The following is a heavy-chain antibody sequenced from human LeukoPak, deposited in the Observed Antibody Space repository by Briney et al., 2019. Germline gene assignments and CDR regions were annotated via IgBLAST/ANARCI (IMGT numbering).Heavy chain of an antibody. J-gene: IGHJ6*02. CDR1: GFTFSSYS. V-gene: IGHV3-21*01. Sequence: GGSLRLSCAASGFTFSSYSMNWVRQAPGKGLEWVSSISSSSSYIYYADSVKGRFTISRDNAKNSLYLQMNSLRAEDTAVYYCARMTAPGFGVVIIRTYKYGMDVWGQGTTVTVSS. D-gene: IGHD3-3*01. CDR3: ARMTAPGFGVVIIRTYKYGMDV. CDR2: ISSSSSYI.